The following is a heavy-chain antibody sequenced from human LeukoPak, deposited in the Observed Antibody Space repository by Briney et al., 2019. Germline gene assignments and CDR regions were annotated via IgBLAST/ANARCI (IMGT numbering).Heavy chain of an antibody. CDR1: GFTFSNYG. Sequence: GSLRLSCAASGFTFSNYGMNWVRPATGKGLEWVSSISSSSSYIYYADSVKGRFTISRDNAKNSLYLQMNSLRAEDTAVYYCARDLVQVDYYGMDVWGQGTTVTVSS. CDR2: ISSSSSYI. V-gene: IGHV3-21*01. D-gene: IGHD1-1*01. J-gene: IGHJ6*02. CDR3: ARDLVQVDYYGMDV.